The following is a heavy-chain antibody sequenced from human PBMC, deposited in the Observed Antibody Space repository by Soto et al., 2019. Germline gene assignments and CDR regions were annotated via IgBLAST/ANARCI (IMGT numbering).Heavy chain of an antibody. Sequence: QVQLVQSGAEVKKPGPSVKVSAKASGYTFTSYGISWGRQAPGQGLEWMGWISAYNGNTNYAQKLQGRVTMTTDTSTSTAYMELRSLRSDDTAVYYCARDLLWFGELFIDYWGQGTLVTVSS. D-gene: IGHD3-10*01. CDR3: ARDLLWFGELFIDY. V-gene: IGHV1-18*01. CDR1: GYTFTSYG. J-gene: IGHJ4*02. CDR2: ISAYNGNT.